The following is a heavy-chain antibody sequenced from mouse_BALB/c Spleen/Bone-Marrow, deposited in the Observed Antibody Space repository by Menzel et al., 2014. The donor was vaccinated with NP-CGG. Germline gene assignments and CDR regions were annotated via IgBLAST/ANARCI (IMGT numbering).Heavy chain of an antibody. D-gene: IGHD3-3*01. CDR3: ERQGDRGWFAY. Sequence: EVKLQESGGGLVQPGGSLKLSCAASGFDFSRYWMSWVRQAPGKGLEWIGEINPHSSTINYTPSLKDKFIISRDNAKNTLYLQMSKVRSEDTALYYCERQGDRGWFAYWGQGTLVTVSA. V-gene: IGHV4-1*02. J-gene: IGHJ3*01. CDR1: GFDFSRYW. CDR2: INPHSSTI.